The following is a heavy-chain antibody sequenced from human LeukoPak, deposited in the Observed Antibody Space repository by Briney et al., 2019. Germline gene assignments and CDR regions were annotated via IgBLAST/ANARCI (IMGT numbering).Heavy chain of an antibody. CDR2: IYYSGST. CDR1: GGSISSYY. D-gene: IGHD6-6*01. Sequence: PSETLSLTCTVSGGSISSYYWSWIRQPPGKGLEWIGYIYYSGSTNYNPSLKSRVTISVDTSKNQFSLKLSSVTAADTAVYYCARDRSSSSLYYFDYWGQGTLVTVSS. V-gene: IGHV4-59*01. J-gene: IGHJ4*02. CDR3: ARDRSSSSLYYFDY.